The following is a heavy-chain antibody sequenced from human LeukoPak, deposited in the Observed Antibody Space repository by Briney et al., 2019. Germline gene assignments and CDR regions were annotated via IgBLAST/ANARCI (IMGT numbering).Heavy chain of an antibody. V-gene: IGHV5-51*01. CDR3: ARLGELGYYDSSGYPYYFDY. CDR2: IYPGDSDT. D-gene: IGHD3-22*01. J-gene: IGHJ4*02. Sequence: GASLQISCKGSGYSFTSYWIGWVRQLPGKGLEWMGIIYPGDSDTRYSPSFQGQVTISADKSISTAYLQWSSLKASDTAMYYCARLGELGYYDSSGYPYYFDYWGQGTLVTVSS. CDR1: GYSFTSYW.